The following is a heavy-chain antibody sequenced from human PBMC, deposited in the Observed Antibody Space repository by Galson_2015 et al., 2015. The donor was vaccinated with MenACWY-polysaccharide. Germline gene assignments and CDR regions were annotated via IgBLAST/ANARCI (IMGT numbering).Heavy chain of an antibody. CDR1: GVSISGSNYY. Sequence: SETLSLTCTVSGVSISGSNYYWAWIRQPPGKGLEWIGSIHYSGSTYDNPSLKSRATTSVDTSKNQFSVMLTSVTAADTAVYYCARLLYDSRGYYYFDYWGRGTLVTVSS. CDR3: ARLLYDSRGYYYFDY. V-gene: IGHV4-39*01. CDR2: IHYSGST. D-gene: IGHD3-22*01. J-gene: IGHJ4*02.